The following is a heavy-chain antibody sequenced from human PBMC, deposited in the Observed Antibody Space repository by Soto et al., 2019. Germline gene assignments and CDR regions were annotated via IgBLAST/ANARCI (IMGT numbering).Heavy chain of an antibody. CDR3: ARDRGDYDFWSGYYWHYYYYGMDV. CDR2: ISSSSSTI. J-gene: IGHJ6*02. Sequence: VGSLRLSCAASGFTFSSYSMNWVRQAPGKGPEWVSYISSSSSTIYYADSVKGRFTISRDNAKNSLYLQMNSLRDEDTAVYYCARDRGDYDFWSGYYWHYYYYGMDVWGQGATVTVSS. V-gene: IGHV3-48*02. D-gene: IGHD3-3*01. CDR1: GFTFSSYS.